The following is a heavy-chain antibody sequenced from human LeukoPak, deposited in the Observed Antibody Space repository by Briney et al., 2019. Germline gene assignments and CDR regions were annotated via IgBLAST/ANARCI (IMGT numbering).Heavy chain of an antibody. CDR2: IYYSGST. V-gene: IGHV4-30-4*01. Sequence: SETLSLTCTVSGGSISSGDYYWSWIRQPPGKGLEWIGYIYYSGSTYYNPSLKSRVTISVDTSKNQFSLKLSSVTAADTAVYYCASCTPRRGYGMDVWGQGTTVTVSS. CDR3: ASCTPRRGYGMDV. D-gene: IGHD2-8*01. CDR1: GGSISSGDYY. J-gene: IGHJ6*02.